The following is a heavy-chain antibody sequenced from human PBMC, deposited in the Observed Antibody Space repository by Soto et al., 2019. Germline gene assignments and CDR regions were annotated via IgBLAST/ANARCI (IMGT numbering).Heavy chain of an antibody. CDR1: GGTFSSYA. CDR3: ARESDGGTYYYDSSGYYHFDP. Sequence: GASVKVSCKASGGTFSSYAISWVRQAPGQGLEWMGGIIPIFGTANYAQKFQGRVTITADESTSTAYMELSSLRSEDTAVYYCARESDGGTYYYDSSGYYHFDPWGQGTLVTVSS. CDR2: IIPIFGTA. J-gene: IGHJ5*02. V-gene: IGHV1-69*13. D-gene: IGHD3-22*01.